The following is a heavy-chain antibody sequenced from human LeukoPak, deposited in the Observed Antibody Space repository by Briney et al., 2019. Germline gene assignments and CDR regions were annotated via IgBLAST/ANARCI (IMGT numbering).Heavy chain of an antibody. Sequence: SETLSLTCTVSGGSISSYYWSWIRQPPGKGLEWIGYIYYSGSTNYNPSLKSRVTISVDTSKNQFSLKLSSVTAADTAVYYCARRPGSGSYFDYWGQGTLVTVSS. J-gene: IGHJ4*02. CDR1: GGSISSYY. D-gene: IGHD3-10*01. V-gene: IGHV4-59*08. CDR2: IYYSGST. CDR3: ARRPGSGSYFDY.